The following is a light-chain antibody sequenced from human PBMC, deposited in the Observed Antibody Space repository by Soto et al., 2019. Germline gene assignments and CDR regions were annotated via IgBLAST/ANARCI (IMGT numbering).Light chain of an antibody. Sequence: QSVLTQPPSASGTPGQRVTISCSGSSSNIGTYRVSWYQHFPGTAPRLLIYSDNQRPSWVPDRFSASKSGASASLAISGLQSEDEAYFYCAAWDDSLNGCVFGTGTKVTVL. CDR1: SSNIGTYR. V-gene: IGLV1-44*01. CDR3: AAWDDSLNGCV. CDR2: SDN. J-gene: IGLJ1*01.